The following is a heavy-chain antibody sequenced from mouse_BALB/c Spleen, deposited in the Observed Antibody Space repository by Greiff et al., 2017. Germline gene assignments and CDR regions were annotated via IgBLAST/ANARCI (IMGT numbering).Heavy chain of an antibody. CDR3: ARDYGSSRFAY. CDR1: GFTFSSFG. J-gene: IGHJ3*01. V-gene: IGHV5-17*02. CDR2: ISSGSSTI. Sequence: EVQLMESGGGLVQPGGSRKLSCAASGFTFSSFGMHWVRQAPEKGLEWVAYISSGSSTIYYADTVKGRFTISRDNPKNTLFLQMTSLRSEDTAMYYCARDYGSSRFAYWGQGTLVTVSA. D-gene: IGHD1-1*01.